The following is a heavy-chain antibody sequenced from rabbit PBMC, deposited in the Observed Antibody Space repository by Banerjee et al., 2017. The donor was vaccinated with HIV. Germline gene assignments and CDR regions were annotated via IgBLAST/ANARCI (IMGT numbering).Heavy chain of an antibody. J-gene: IGHJ4*01. D-gene: IGHD4-1*01. Sequence: QEQLVESGGGLVQPGGSLKLSCKASGFDFSSYGVSWVRQAPGKGLEWIGCIYTGNRKTYYASWAKGRFTISKASWTTVTLQMTSLTAADTASYFCARDLAGVIGWNFNLWGPGTLVTVS. V-gene: IGHV1S45*01. CDR1: GFDFSSYG. CDR2: IYTGNRKT. CDR3: ARDLAGVIGWNFNL.